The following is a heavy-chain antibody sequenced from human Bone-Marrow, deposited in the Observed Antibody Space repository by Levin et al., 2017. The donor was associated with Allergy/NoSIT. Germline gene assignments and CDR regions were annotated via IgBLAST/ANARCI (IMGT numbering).Heavy chain of an antibody. Sequence: GESLKISCVASGFSFRAYWMTWVRQAPGKGLEWVANIKQDGSKKYFVDSLRGRFAISRDSTKNSVYLQVNSLRAEDTAVYYCARESRGIAVTGFDLWGQGTLVVVSS. CDR3: ARESRGIAVTGFDL. V-gene: IGHV3-7*01. CDR1: GFSFRAYW. D-gene: IGHD6-19*01. J-gene: IGHJ4*02. CDR2: IKQDGSKK.